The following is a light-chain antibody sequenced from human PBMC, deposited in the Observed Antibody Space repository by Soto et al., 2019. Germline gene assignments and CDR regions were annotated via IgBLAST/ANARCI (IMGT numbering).Light chain of an antibody. CDR3: QQYGSSPLT. Sequence: EVVLTQSPGTLSLSPGERATLSCRASQTIRSNFLAWYQQKPGQAPRLLINGASTRVTGIPDRFSGSASGTEFTLTITRLEPEESEVYFCQQYGSSPLTFGGGTKVEI. J-gene: IGKJ4*01. CDR1: QTIRSNF. V-gene: IGKV3-20*01. CDR2: GAS.